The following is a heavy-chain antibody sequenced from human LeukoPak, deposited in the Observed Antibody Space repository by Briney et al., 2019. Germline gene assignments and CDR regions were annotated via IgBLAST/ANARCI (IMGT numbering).Heavy chain of an antibody. V-gene: IGHV3-7*01. CDR3: ARGEGLGTTNGGYYFAY. Sequence: GGSLRLSCATSGFTFSNYWMSWARRAPGKGLEWVANIKQDGSVKYYVDSVKGRFTISRDNAKNSLYLQMNALRAEDTAVYYCARGEGLGTTNGGYYFAYWGQGSLVIVSS. CDR2: IKQDGSVK. D-gene: IGHD1-26*01. CDR1: GFTFSNYW. J-gene: IGHJ4*02.